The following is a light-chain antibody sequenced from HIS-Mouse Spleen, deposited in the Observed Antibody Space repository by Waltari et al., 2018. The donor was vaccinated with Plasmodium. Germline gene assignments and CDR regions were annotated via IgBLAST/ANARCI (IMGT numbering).Light chain of an antibody. J-gene: IGLJ3*02. CDR1: SDTTVGSYN. Sequence: QPVLTQPPSSSASPGDSARLTFTFPSDTTVGSYNIYWYHQNPGSPPRYLLYYYSDSGQGQGSGVHSRFAGSKDASANTGILLISGLQSEDESDYYCMIWPSNASGVFGGGTKLTVL. CDR3: MIWPSNASGV. V-gene: IGLV5-37*01. CDR2: YYSDSGQ.